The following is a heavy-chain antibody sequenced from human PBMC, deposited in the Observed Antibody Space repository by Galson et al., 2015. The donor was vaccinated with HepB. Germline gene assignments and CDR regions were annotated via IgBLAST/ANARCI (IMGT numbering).Heavy chain of an antibody. CDR3: ARAGYRGVGNSIDS. CDR1: RFTFNVYG. CDR2: IWSGGNKK. D-gene: IGHD4-23*01. V-gene: IGHV3-33*01. Sequence: SLRLSCAASRFTFNVYGMHWVRQGPGKGLEWVANIWSGGNKKYYADSVKGRFTVSRDNTKNTLYLQMTSLRDEDTAVYYCARAGYRGVGNSIDSWGQGTMVTVSS. J-gene: IGHJ4*02.